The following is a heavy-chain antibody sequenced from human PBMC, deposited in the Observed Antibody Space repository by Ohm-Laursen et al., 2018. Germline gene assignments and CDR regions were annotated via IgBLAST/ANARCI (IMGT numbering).Heavy chain of an antibody. CDR1: GITFSSYA. CDR2: ISGSGGST. D-gene: IGHD3-16*01. V-gene: IGHV3-23*01. Sequence: SLRLSCTASGITFSSYAMNWVRQAPGKGLEWVSGISGSGGSTYYADSVNGRFTISRDNSKNTVYLQMNSLRAEDTAVYYCARTIGGFDYWGQGTLVTVSS. J-gene: IGHJ4*02. CDR3: ARTIGGFDY.